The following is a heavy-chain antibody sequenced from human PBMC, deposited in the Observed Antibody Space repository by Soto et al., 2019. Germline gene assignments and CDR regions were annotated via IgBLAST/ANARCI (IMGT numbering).Heavy chain of an antibody. CDR1: GYTFTNFG. J-gene: IGHJ6*02. CDR2: ISPYNGKT. Sequence: QVHLVQSGAEVKKPGASVNVSCKASGYTFTNFGLNWVRQAPGQGLEWMAWISPYNGKTDYAQKVQGRVTVTTDTSTATAYMEMSSLTSDDTAVYYCARQPGVVGTADLYGMDVWGQGTTVTGSS. D-gene: IGHD2-21*02. V-gene: IGHV1-18*01. CDR3: ARQPGVVGTADLYGMDV.